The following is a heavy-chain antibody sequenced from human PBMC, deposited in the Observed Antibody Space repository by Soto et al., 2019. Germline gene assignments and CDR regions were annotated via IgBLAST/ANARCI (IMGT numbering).Heavy chain of an antibody. CDR1: GFTFSSYG. Sequence: QVQLVESGGGVVQPGRSLRLSCAASGFTFSSYGMHWVRQAPGKGLEWVAVISYDGSNKYYADSVKGRFTISRDNSKNTLYLQMNSLRAEDTAVYYCATLEYSSSSGAFDIWGQGTMVTVSS. CDR2: ISYDGSNK. V-gene: IGHV3-30*03. CDR3: ATLEYSSSSGAFDI. D-gene: IGHD6-6*01. J-gene: IGHJ3*02.